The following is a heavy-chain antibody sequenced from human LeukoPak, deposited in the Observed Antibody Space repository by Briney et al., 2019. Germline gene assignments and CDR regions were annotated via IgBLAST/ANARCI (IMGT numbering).Heavy chain of an antibody. V-gene: IGHV4-39*01. D-gene: IGHD3-3*01. Sequence: SETLSLTCTVSGGSISSSSYYWGWIRQPPGKGLEWIGSIYYSGSTYYNPSLKSRVTISVDTSKNQFSLKLSSVTAADTAVYYCARHGLDTIFGVVTAFDYWGQGTLVTVSS. CDR2: IYYSGST. CDR3: ARHGLDTIFGVVTAFDY. J-gene: IGHJ4*02. CDR1: GGSISSSSYY.